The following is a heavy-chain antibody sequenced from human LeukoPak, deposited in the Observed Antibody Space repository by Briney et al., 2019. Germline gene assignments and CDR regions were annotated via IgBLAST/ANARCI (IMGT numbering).Heavy chain of an antibody. CDR2: INHSGST. D-gene: IGHD3-22*01. CDR1: GGSISSYY. CDR3: AREGYDSSGLVY. Sequence: SETLSLTCTVSGGSISSYYWSWIRQPPGKGLEWIGEINHSGSTNYNPSLKSRVTISVDTSKNQFSLKLSSVTAADTAVYYCAREGYDSSGLVYWGQGTLVTVSP. V-gene: IGHV4-34*01. J-gene: IGHJ4*02.